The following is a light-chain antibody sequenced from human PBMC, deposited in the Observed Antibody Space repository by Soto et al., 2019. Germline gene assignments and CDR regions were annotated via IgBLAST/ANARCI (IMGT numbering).Light chain of an antibody. J-gene: IGLJ1*01. CDR2: EVS. Sequence: TTPSSFYGSNGQSSSICCTEASRNVGGYKYVSWYQQHAGRAPKLIVSEVSHGPSGIANRFCCSKSSNTASLTISGLQAEDEGDHFCSFYTSSSTNVLRIGTKFPV. V-gene: IGLV2-14*01. CDR1: SRNVGGYKY. CDR3: SFYTSSSTNV.